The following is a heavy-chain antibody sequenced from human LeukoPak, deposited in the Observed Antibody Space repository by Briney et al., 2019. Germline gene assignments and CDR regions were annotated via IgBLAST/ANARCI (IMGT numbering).Heavy chain of an antibody. CDR3: ARDGGYSYGYNWFDP. V-gene: IGHV4-4*07. J-gene: IGHJ5*02. Sequence: PSGTLSLTCTVSGCSMSSYYWSWIRQPAGKGLEWIGHIYTSGSTNYNPSLKSRVTISVDKSKNQFSLNLSSVTAADTAVYYCARDGGYSYGYNWFDPWGQGTLVTVSS. CDR1: GCSMSSYY. CDR2: IYTSGST. D-gene: IGHD5-18*01.